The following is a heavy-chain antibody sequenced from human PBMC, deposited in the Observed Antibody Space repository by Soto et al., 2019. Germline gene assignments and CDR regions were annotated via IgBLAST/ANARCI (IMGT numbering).Heavy chain of an antibody. CDR1: GFTLSSYE. J-gene: IGHJ6*02. Sequence: PGGSLRLSCAASGFTLSSYEMNWVRQAPGKGLEWVSYISSSGSTIYYADSVKGRFTISRDNAKNSLYLQMNSLRAEDTAVYYCARTRAAAGTRGYYYYGMDVWGQGTTVTVSS. V-gene: IGHV3-48*03. D-gene: IGHD6-13*01. CDR3: ARTRAAAGTRGYYYYGMDV. CDR2: ISSSGSTI.